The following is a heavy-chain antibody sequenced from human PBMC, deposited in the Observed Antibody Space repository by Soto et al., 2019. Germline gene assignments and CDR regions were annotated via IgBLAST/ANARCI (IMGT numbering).Heavy chain of an antibody. Sequence: GGSLRLSCAASGFTFSSYGMHWVHQAPGKGLEWVAVIWYDGSNKYYADSVKGRFTISRDNSKNTLYLQMNSLRAEDTAVHYCARGNDFSYYYYYYGMDVWGQGTTVTVSS. CDR3: ARGNDFSYYYYYYGMDV. CDR2: IWYDGSNK. D-gene: IGHD3-3*01. J-gene: IGHJ6*02. V-gene: IGHV3-33*01. CDR1: GFTFSSYG.